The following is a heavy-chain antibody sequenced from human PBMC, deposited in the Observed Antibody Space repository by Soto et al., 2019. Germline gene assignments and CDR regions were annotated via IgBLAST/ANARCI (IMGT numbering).Heavy chain of an antibody. V-gene: IGHV4-30-4*02. D-gene: IGHD4-4*01. J-gene: IGHJ6*02. Sequence: SETLSLTCTVSGGSINSGDCYWSWLRQPPGKGLEWIGYVFYSGSANYNPSLKSRVTISLDTSNYQFSLKLSSVTAADTAVYYCARDGDGRMTTNPYYYNGMDVWGPGTTVTVSS. CDR2: VFYSGSA. CDR3: ARDGDGRMTTNPYYYNGMDV. CDR1: GGSINSGDCY.